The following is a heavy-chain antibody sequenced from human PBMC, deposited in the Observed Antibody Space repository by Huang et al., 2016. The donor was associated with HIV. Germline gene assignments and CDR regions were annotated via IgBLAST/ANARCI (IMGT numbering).Heavy chain of an antibody. CDR2: IIHLVLAP. CDR1: GGSFSDQI. D-gene: IGHD3-16*01. CDR3: AMSVRYQYDSRSYWGRYFDY. J-gene: IGHJ4*02. V-gene: IGHV1-69*01. Sequence: QVQLEQSGPAVRKPGSSVKVSCQASGGSFSDQIISWVRQAPGQRVEWLGGIIHLVLAPAYAQEFKCRGTMTAEESTATIYMELNILPSEDTAVYYCAMSVRYQYDSRSYWGRYFDYWGQGTLVTVSS.